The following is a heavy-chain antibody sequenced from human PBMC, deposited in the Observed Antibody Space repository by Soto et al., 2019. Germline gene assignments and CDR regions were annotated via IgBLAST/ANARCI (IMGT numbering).Heavy chain of an antibody. J-gene: IGHJ4*02. CDR2: SYYSGST. D-gene: IGHD5-18*01. CDR1: GGSISSYY. V-gene: IGHV4-59*08. Sequence: QVQLQESGPGLVKPSETLSLTCTVSGGSISSYYWSWIRQPPGKGLEWIGYSYYSGSTNYNPSLTRRVTISVDTAKNQFPLKLSSVTAADTAVYYCARRYGSCFDYWGQGTLVSVSS. CDR3: ARRYGSCFDY.